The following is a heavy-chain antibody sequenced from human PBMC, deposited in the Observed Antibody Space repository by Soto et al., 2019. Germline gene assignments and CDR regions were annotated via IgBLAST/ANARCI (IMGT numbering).Heavy chain of an antibody. Sequence: QVHLVQSGAEVKKPGASVKVSCKASGYTFTSYGITWVRQAPGQGLEWMGWISAHNGNTDYAQKHQGRVIVTRDTSTSTACMELRSLIYEDTAVDYCARGRYGDYWGQGALVTVSS. CDR2: ISAHNGNT. J-gene: IGHJ4*02. CDR3: ARGRYGDY. V-gene: IGHV1-18*01. CDR1: GYTFTSYG. D-gene: IGHD1-1*01.